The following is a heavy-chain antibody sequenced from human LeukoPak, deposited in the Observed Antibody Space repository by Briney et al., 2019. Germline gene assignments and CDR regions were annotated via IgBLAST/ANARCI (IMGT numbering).Heavy chain of an antibody. J-gene: IGHJ4*02. Sequence: SETLSLTCTVSGGSISSYYWSWIQQPPGKGLEWIGYIYYSGSTNYNPSLKSRVTISVDTSKNQFSLKLSSVTAADTAVYYCARTVWFGEPRLDYWGQGTLVTVSS. V-gene: IGHV4-59*01. CDR3: ARTVWFGEPRLDY. D-gene: IGHD3-10*01. CDR1: GGSISSYY. CDR2: IYYSGST.